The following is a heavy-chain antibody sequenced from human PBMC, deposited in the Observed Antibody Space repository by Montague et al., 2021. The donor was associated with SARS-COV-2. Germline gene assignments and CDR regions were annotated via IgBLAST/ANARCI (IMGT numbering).Heavy chain of an antibody. Sequence: PVLVKPTKTLTLTCTVSGFSLNTNGIGVGWIRQPPGEAPAWLALXYWDDDKRYSPSLKTRLTITKDTSRNQVVLTMTNVDPGDTGTYFCARYTSRMYGSFDYWGQGALVSVSS. CDR1: GFSLNTNGIG. CDR3: ARYTSRMYGSFDY. J-gene: IGHJ4*02. CDR2: XYWDDDK. D-gene: IGHD3-16*02. V-gene: IGHV2-5*02.